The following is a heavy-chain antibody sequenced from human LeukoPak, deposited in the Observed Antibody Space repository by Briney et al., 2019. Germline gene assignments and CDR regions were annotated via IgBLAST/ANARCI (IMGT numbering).Heavy chain of an antibody. CDR3: ARGYYGAVTFDY. Sequence: NPSETLSLTCTVSGGSISSYYWSWIRQPPGKGLEWIGYIYHSGSTSYNLSLKSRVTVSVDTSKNQFSLKLTSVTAADTAVYYCARGYYGAVTFDYWGQGTLVTVSS. D-gene: IGHD3-3*01. CDR1: GGSISSYY. CDR2: IYHSGST. V-gene: IGHV4-59*01. J-gene: IGHJ4*02.